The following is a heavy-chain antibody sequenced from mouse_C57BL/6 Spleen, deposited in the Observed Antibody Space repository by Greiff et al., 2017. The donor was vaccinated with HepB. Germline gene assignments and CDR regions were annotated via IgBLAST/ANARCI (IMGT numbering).Heavy chain of an antibody. CDR2: IDPTSGGT. Sequence: QQSCKASGYTFTSYWMHWVKQRPGRGLEWIGRIDPTSGGTKYNEKFKSKATLTVDKPSSTAYMQLSSLTSEDSAVYYCARVPNYYGSSYGYFDVWGTGTTVTVSS. J-gene: IGHJ1*03. CDR1: GYTFTSYW. D-gene: IGHD1-1*01. V-gene: IGHV1-72*01. CDR3: ARVPNYYGSSYGYFDV.